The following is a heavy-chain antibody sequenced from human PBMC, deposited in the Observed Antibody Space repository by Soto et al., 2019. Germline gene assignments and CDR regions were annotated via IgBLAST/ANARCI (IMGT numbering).Heavy chain of an antibody. V-gene: IGHV4-34*01. CDR2: INHSGST. CDR3: ARARYGMDV. Sequence: PSETLSLTCAFYGGSFIGYYWSWIRQPPGKGLEWIGEINHSGSTNYNPSLKSRVTISVDTSKNQFSLKLSSVTAADTAVYYCARARYGMDVWGQGTTVTVSS. J-gene: IGHJ6*02. CDR1: GGSFIGYY.